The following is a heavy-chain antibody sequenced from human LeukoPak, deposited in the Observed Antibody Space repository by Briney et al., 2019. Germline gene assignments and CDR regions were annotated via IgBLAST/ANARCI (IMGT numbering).Heavy chain of an antibody. Sequence: SETLSLTCTVSGGSISSYYWSWIRQPPGKGLEWIGEINHSGSTNYNPSLKSRVTISVDRSKNQFSLKLSSVTAADTAVYYCARELELRYWGQGTLVTVSS. D-gene: IGHD1-7*01. J-gene: IGHJ4*02. CDR3: ARELELRY. V-gene: IGHV4-34*01. CDR2: INHSGST. CDR1: GGSISSYY.